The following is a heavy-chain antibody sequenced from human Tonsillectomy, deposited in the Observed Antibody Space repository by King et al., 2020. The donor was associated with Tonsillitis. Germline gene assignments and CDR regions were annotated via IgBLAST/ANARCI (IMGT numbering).Heavy chain of an antibody. D-gene: IGHD4-17*01. V-gene: IGHV3-30*18. CDR3: AKDLGLVTTGLFDY. CDR2: ISYDGSNK. Sequence: VQLVESGGGVVQPGRSLRLSCAASGFTFSSYGMHWVRQAPGKGLEWVAVISYDGSNKYYADSVKGRFTISRDNSKNTLYLQMNSLRAEDTAVYYCAKDLGLVTTGLFDYWGQGTLVTVSS. J-gene: IGHJ4*02. CDR1: GFTFSSYG.